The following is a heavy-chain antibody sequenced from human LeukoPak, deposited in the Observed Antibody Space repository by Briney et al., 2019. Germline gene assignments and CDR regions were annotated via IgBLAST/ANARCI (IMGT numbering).Heavy chain of an antibody. CDR3: ARDISYSGSYSYFQH. J-gene: IGHJ1*01. CDR2: INPNSGGT. V-gene: IGHV1-2*02. D-gene: IGHD1-26*01. CDR1: GYTFTGYY. Sequence: RASVKVSCKASGYTFTGYYMHWVRQAPGQGLEWMGWINPNSGGTNYAQKFQGRVTITRDTSISTAYMELSRLRSDDTALYYCARDISYSGSYSYFQHWGQGTLVTVSS.